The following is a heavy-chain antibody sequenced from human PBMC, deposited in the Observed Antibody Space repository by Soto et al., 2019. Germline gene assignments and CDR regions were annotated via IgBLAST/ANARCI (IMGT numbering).Heavy chain of an antibody. CDR1: GGSISSGGYY. Sequence: QVQLQESGPGLVKPSQTLSLTCTVSGGSISSGGYYWSWIRQQPGRGLEWIGYIYYSGSTYYNPSLKSRVTISVDTSKNQFSLKLSSVTAADPAVYYCARVCGGDCHNVMDVWGQGTTVTVSS. J-gene: IGHJ6*02. CDR3: ARVCGGDCHNVMDV. CDR2: IYYSGST. D-gene: IGHD2-21*02. V-gene: IGHV4-31*03.